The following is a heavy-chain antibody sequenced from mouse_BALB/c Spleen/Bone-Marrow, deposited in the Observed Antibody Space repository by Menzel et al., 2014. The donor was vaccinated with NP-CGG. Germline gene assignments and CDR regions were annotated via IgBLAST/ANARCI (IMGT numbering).Heavy chain of an antibody. CDR2: INPASSTI. V-gene: IGHV4-1*02. D-gene: IGHD1-2*01. CDR3: AKNYYYGYVAY. Sequence: DVKLQESGGGLVQPGGSLKLSCAASGFDFSRYWMTWVRQAPGKGLEWIGEINPASSTINYTPSLKDKFFISRDNAKNTLYLQMGKVRSEDTALYYCAKNYYYGYVAYWGQGTLVTVSA. CDR1: GFDFSRYW. J-gene: IGHJ3*01.